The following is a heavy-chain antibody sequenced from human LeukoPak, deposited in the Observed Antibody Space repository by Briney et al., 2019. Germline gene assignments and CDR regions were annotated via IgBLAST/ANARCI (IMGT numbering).Heavy chain of an antibody. Sequence: GGSLRLSCAASGFTFSSYAMSWVRQAPGKGLEWVSAISGSGSTYYADSVKGRFTISRDNSKNTLYLQMNSLRAEDTAVYYCAKGSRDSSGWYRDYWGQGTLVTVSS. CDR1: GFTFSSYA. V-gene: IGHV3-23*01. D-gene: IGHD6-19*01. CDR2: ISGSGST. J-gene: IGHJ4*02. CDR3: AKGSRDSSGWYRDY.